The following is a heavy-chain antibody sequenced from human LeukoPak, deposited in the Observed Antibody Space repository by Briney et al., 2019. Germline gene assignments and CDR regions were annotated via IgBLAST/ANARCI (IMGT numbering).Heavy chain of an antibody. V-gene: IGHV3-23*01. CDR3: AKDLWFGEYTYYFDY. J-gene: IGHJ4*02. Sequence: GGSLRLSCAASGFTFSDSYMSWVRQAPGKGLEWVSAISGSGGSTYYADSVKGRFTISRDNSKNTLYLQMNSLRAEDTAVYYCAKDLWFGEYTYYFDYWGQGTLVTVSS. CDR1: GFTFSDSY. D-gene: IGHD3-10*01. CDR2: ISGSGGST.